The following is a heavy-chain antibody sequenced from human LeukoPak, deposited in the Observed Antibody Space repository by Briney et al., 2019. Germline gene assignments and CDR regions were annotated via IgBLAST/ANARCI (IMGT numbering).Heavy chain of an antibody. Sequence: KPGGSLRLSCAASGFTFSSYSMNWVRQAPGKGLEWVSSISSSSSYIYYADSVKGRFTISRDNAKNSLYLQMNSLRAEDTAVYYCARGATDVVGRGMDVWGQGTTVTVSS. CDR3: ARGATDVVGRGMDV. CDR2: ISSSSSYI. J-gene: IGHJ6*02. D-gene: IGHD2-15*01. CDR1: GFTFSSYS. V-gene: IGHV3-21*01.